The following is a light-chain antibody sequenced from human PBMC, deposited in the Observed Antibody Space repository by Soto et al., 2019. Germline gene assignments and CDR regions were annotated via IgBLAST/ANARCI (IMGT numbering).Light chain of an antibody. CDR2: GNT. Sequence: QPVLTQPPSVSGAPGQRVTISCTGSSSNIGSTYDVQWYQQLPGTAPKLLIHGNTDRPSGVPDRFSGSKSGTSASLAITGLQADDEADYYCQSYDDSLSVHYVFGTGTKLIVL. J-gene: IGLJ1*01. CDR1: SSNIGSTYD. CDR3: QSYDDSLSVHYV. V-gene: IGLV1-40*01.